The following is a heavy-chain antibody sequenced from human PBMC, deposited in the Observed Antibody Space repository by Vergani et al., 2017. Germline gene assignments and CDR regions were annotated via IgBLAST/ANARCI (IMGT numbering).Heavy chain of an antibody. J-gene: IGHJ4*02. V-gene: IGHV3-23*01. CDR1: GFTFSSHA. D-gene: IGHD5-24*01. CDR2: INSTGDST. Sequence: EVQLLQSEGAVVQPGGSLRLSCVASGFTFSSHAMSWVRQGHGQGLEWVSSINSTGDSTHDADSVKGRFTISRDNSKNTLYLQRNSRRVEDTAVYYCGRGSDNYNWGQGTMVTVSS. CDR3: GRGSDNYN.